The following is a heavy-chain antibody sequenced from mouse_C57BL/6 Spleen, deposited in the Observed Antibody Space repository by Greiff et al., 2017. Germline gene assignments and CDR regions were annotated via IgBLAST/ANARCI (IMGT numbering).Heavy chain of an antibody. CDR1: GFSLSTSGMG. D-gene: IGHD2-4*01. CDR3: ARIYYDYDEGDWFAY. CDR2: IYWDDDK. Sequence: QVTLKVCGPGILQSSQTLSLTCSFSGFSLSTSGMGVSWIRQPSGKGLEWLAHIYWDDDKRYNPSLKSRLTISKDTSRNQVFLKITSVDTADTATYYCARIYYDYDEGDWFAYWGQGTLVTVSA. J-gene: IGHJ3*01. V-gene: IGHV8-12*01.